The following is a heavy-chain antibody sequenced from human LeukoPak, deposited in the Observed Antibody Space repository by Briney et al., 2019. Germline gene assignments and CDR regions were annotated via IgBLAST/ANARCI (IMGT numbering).Heavy chain of an antibody. V-gene: IGHV3-49*03. J-gene: IGHJ4*02. CDR3: TREERWLQLATYFDY. D-gene: IGHD5-24*01. Sequence: PGGSLRLSCTASGFTFGDYAMSWFRQAPGKGLEWVGFIRSKAYGGTTEYAASVKGRFTISRDDSKSIAYLQMNSLKTEDTAVYYCTREERWLQLATYFDYWGQGTLVTVSS. CDR2: IRSKAYGGTT. CDR1: GFTFGDYA.